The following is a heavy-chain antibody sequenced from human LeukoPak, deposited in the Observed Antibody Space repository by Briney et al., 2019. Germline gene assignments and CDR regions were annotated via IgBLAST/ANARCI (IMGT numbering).Heavy chain of an antibody. CDR1: GFTFSSYA. J-gene: IGHJ3*02. D-gene: IGHD1-1*01. CDR2: ISGSGGST. V-gene: IGHV3-23*01. Sequence: GGSLRLSCAASGFTFSSYAMSWVRQAPGKGLEWVSAISGSGGSTYYADSVKGRFTISRDNSKNTLYLQMSSLRAEDTAVYYCAKDSQLSPAFDIWGQGTMVTVSS. CDR3: AKDSQLSPAFDI.